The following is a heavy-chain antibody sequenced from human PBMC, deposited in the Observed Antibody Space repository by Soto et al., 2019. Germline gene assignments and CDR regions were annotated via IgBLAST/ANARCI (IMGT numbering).Heavy chain of an antibody. V-gene: IGHV3-23*01. CDR1: GFTFSSLA. D-gene: IGHD6-19*01. CDR2: IGGSGGST. J-gene: IGHJ5*02. Sequence: PAGSMTPSCAASGFTFSSLATSWVRQAPGEGLEWISAIGGSGGSTYYADSVKGRFTTSRDNSKITLYLQMNSLRAEDTAVYYCAKDQTVAAGWFDPWGQGTLVTVSS. CDR3: AKDQTVAAGWFDP.